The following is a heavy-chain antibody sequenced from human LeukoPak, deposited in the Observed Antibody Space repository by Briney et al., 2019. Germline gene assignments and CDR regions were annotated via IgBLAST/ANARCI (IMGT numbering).Heavy chain of an antibody. CDR2: ISSSSSAI. Sequence: SGGSLRLSCAASGFSFSTYSMNWVRQAPGKGLEWVSYISSSSSAIYYTDSVKGRFTISRDDAKSSVYLQMNSLRTKDTAVYYCGTGDPRFDYWGQGILVTVSS. J-gene: IGHJ4*02. D-gene: IGHD7-27*01. CDR1: GFSFSTYS. V-gene: IGHV3-48*01. CDR3: GTGDPRFDY.